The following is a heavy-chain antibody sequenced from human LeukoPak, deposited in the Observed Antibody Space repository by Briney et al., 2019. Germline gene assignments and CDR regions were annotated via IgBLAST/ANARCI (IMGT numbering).Heavy chain of an antibody. V-gene: IGHV5-51*01. Sequence: GESLKISCKVSGFPFTTYWIGWVRQMPGKGLEWMAIIYPADSDTRYSPSFQGRVTISADKSIGTAYLQWRSLEASDTAMYYCARLGYSSSWVHYFDYWGQGALVTVSS. CDR1: GFPFTTYW. D-gene: IGHD6-13*01. CDR3: ARLGYSSSWVHYFDY. J-gene: IGHJ4*02. CDR2: IYPADSDT.